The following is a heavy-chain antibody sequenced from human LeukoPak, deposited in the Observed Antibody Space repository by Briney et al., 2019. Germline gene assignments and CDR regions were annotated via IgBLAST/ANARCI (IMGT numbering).Heavy chain of an antibody. D-gene: IGHD1-1*01. J-gene: IGHJ4*02. CDR1: GFTFSSYS. Sequence: GGSLRLSCAASGFTFSSYSMNWVRQAPGKGLEWVSSISSSSSYIYYADSVKGRFTISRDSAKNSLYLQMNSLRAEDTAVYYCARDRSTGAFDYWGQGTLVTVSS. V-gene: IGHV3-21*01. CDR3: ARDRSTGAFDY. CDR2: ISSSSSYI.